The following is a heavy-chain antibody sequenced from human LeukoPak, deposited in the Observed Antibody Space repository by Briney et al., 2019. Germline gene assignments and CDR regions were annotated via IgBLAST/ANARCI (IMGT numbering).Heavy chain of an antibody. J-gene: IGHJ5*02. Sequence: ASVKVSCKASGYIFTGYYMHWVRQAPGQGLEWMGWINPNSGGTNYAQKFQGRVTMTRDTSISTAYMELSRLRSDDTAVYYCARGLLRSSVHSWFDPWGQGTLVTVSS. CDR2: INPNSGGT. V-gene: IGHV1-2*02. D-gene: IGHD2/OR15-2a*01. CDR1: GYIFTGYY. CDR3: ARGLLRSSVHSWFDP.